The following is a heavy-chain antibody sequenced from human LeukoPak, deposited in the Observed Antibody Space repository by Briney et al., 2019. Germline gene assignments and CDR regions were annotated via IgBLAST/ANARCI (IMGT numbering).Heavy chain of an antibody. CDR1: GGSISSGSYY. V-gene: IGHV4-61*02. D-gene: IGHD2-15*01. J-gene: IGHJ4*02. CDR3: AREIGYCDNGSCGNFDY. Sequence: SETLSLTCTVSGGSISSGSYYWSWIRQPAGQGLEYIGRMYTSGSTNYNPSLKSRVTISVDTSRKQFSLKLTSVTAADTAVYYCAREIGYCDNGSCGNFDYWGQGTQVTVSS. CDR2: MYTSGST.